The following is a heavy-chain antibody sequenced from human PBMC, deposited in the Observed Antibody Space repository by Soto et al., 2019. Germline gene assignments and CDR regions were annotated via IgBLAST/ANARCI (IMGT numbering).Heavy chain of an antibody. CDR1: GGSISSYY. D-gene: IGHD1-1*01. Sequence: PSETLSLTCTVSGGSISSYYWSWIRQPPGKGLEWIGYIYYSGSTNYNPSLKSRVTKDTSKNQVVLTMTNMDPVDTATYYCAHMKTGTLTQGIDYWGQGTLVTVSS. V-gene: IGHV4-59*01. CDR3: AHMKTGTLTQGIDY. CDR2: IYYSGST. J-gene: IGHJ4*02.